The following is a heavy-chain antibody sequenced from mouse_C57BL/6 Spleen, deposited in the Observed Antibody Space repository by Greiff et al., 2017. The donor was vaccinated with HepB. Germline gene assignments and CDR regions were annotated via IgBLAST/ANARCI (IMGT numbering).Heavy chain of an antibody. CDR1: GFNIKDYY. CDR3: APTTADWYFDV. Sequence: EVKLQESGAELVKPGASVKLSCTASGFNIKDYYMHWVKQRTEQGLEWIGRIDPEDGETKYAPTFQGQATITADTSSNTAYLPLSSLTSEDTAVYYCAPTTADWYFDVWGTGTTVTVSS. CDR2: IDPEDGET. J-gene: IGHJ1*03. V-gene: IGHV14-2*01. D-gene: IGHD1-2*01.